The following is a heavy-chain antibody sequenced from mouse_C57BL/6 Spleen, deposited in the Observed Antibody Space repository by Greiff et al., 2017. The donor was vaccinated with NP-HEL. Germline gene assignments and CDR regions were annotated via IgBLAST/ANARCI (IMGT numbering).Heavy chain of an antibody. J-gene: IGHJ2*01. V-gene: IGHV1-50*01. Sequence: VQLQQPGAELVKPGASVKLSCKASGYTFTSYWMQWVKQRPGQGLEWIGEIDPSDSYTNYNQKFKGKATLTVDTSSSTAYMQLSSLTSEDSAVYYCARGGYGNYGDYWGQGTTLTVSS. CDR1: GYTFTSYW. D-gene: IGHD2-1*01. CDR3: ARGGYGNYGDY. CDR2: IDPSDSYT.